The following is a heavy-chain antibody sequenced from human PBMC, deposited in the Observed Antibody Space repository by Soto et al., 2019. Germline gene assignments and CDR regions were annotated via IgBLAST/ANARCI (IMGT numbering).Heavy chain of an antibody. V-gene: IGHV3-23*01. D-gene: IGHD2-15*01. CDR3: AQFYGGKSAHTYTIDP. J-gene: IGHJ5*02. CDR1: GFTFSTYA. Sequence: EVQLLESGGDLVQPGGSLRLSCAASGFTFSTYAMSWVRQAPGKGLEWVSTINTSGGSTYYADSVKGRFTISRDNSKNTLYLQMTSMRPGDTAVYYCAQFYGGKSAHTYTIDPWGQGTLVTVSS. CDR2: INTSGGST.